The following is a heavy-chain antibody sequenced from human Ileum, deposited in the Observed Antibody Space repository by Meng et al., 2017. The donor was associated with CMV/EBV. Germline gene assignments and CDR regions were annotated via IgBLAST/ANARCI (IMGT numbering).Heavy chain of an antibody. CDR1: GFTFSKFA. CDR2: ITDSGTGT. V-gene: IGHV3-23*01. J-gene: IGHJ5*02. CDR3: ASWNFAP. Sequence: EVQLLQSGGGLVQPGGSLRLSCAASGFTFSKFAMKWVRQAPGKGLEWVSSITDSGTGTYYADSVRGRFTISRDNSKATLYLQMNSLRVDDTAIYYCASWNFAPWGQGTLVTVSS. D-gene: IGHD1-1*01.